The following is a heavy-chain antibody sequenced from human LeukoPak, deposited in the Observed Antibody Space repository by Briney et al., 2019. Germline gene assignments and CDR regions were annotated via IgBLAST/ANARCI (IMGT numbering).Heavy chain of an antibody. J-gene: IGHJ3*02. CDR1: RGSIHGYY. V-gene: IGHV4-59*01. CDR2: AYYSGST. Sequence: SSETLSLTCTVSRGSIHGYYWNWIRQPPGKGLEWIGYAYYSGSTSYSPSLESRVTISVDTSKNQFSLKLSSVTAADTAMYYCARDAGGSVTDPFNIWGQGTMVTVSS. CDR3: ARDAGGSVTDPFNI.